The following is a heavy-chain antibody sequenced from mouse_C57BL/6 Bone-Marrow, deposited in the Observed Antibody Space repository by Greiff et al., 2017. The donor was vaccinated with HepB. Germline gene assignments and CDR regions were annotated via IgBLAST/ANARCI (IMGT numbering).Heavy chain of an antibody. CDR1: GFTFSNYW. J-gene: IGHJ2*01. D-gene: IGHD1-1*01. CDR2: IRLKSDNYAT. V-gene: IGHV6-3*01. CDR3: TATPIYCYYFDY. Sequence: EVKLVESGGGLVQPGGSMKLSCVASGFTFSNYWMNWVRQSPEKGLEWVAQIRLKSDNYATHYAESVKGRFTISRDDSKSSVYLQMNNLRAEDTGIYYCTATPIYCYYFDYWGQGTTLTVSS.